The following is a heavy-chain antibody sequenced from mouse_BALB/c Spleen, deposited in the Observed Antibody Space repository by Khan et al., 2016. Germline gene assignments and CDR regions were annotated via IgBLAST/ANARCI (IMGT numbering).Heavy chain of an antibody. Sequence: VQLKESGAELVKPGASVKLSCTASGFNIKDTYMHWVKQRPEQGLEWIGRIDPANGNTKYDPKFQGKATITADTSSNTAYLQLSSLTSEDTAVYYCARSPDDYDVGFAYWGQGTLVTVSA. CDR2: IDPANGNT. D-gene: IGHD2-4*01. CDR1: GFNIKDTY. CDR3: ARSPDDYDVGFAY. V-gene: IGHV14-3*02. J-gene: IGHJ3*01.